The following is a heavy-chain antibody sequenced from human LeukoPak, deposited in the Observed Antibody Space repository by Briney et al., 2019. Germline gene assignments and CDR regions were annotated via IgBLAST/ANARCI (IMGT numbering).Heavy chain of an antibody. CDR3: ARGVIVDYYDSSGIYYYYYYMDV. Sequence: SETLSLTCAVYGGSFGGYYWSWIRQPPGKGLEWIGEINDSGSSNYIPSLKSRVTISVDRSKNQFSLKLSSVTAADTAVYYCARGVIVDYYDSSGIYYYYYYMDVWGKGTTVTVSS. CDR2: INDSGSS. V-gene: IGHV4-34*01. D-gene: IGHD3-22*01. CDR1: GGSFGGYY. J-gene: IGHJ6*03.